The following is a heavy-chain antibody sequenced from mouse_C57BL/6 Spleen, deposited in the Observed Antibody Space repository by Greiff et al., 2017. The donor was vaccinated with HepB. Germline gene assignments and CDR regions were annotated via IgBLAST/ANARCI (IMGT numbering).Heavy chain of an antibody. CDR3: ARHGYDDPFDY. V-gene: IGHV1-26*01. CDR2: INPNNGGT. J-gene: IGHJ2*01. CDR1: GYSFTDYY. Sequence: EVQLQQSGPELVKPGASVKISCKASGYSFTDYYMNWVKQSHGKSLEWIGDINPNNGGTSYNQKFKGKATLTVDKSSSTAYMELRSLTSEDSAVYYCARHGYDDPFDYWGQGTTLTVSS. D-gene: IGHD2-2*01.